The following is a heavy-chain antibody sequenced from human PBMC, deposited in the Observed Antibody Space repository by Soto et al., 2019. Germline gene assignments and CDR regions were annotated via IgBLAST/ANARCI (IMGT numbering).Heavy chain of an antibody. D-gene: IGHD2-15*01. CDR2: INSDGSST. CDR1: GFTFSSYW. V-gene: IGHV3-74*01. Sequence: GGSLRLSCAASGFTFSSYWMHWVRQAPGKGLVWVSRINSDGSSTSYADSVKGRFTISRDNAKNTLYLQMNSLRAEDTAVYYCARARYCSGGSCYPDDAFDIWGQGTMVTVSS. CDR3: ARARYCSGGSCYPDDAFDI. J-gene: IGHJ3*02.